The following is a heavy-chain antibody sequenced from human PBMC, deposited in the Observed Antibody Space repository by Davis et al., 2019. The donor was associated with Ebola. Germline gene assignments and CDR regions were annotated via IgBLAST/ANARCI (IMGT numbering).Heavy chain of an antibody. CDR2: IYPGDSDT. Sequence: GESLKISCKGSGYSFTSYWIGWVRQMPGKGLEWMGIIYPGDSDTRYSPSFQGQVTISADKSISTAYLQWSSLKASDTAMYYCARRGPTYCSSTSCPSFAFDIWGQGTMVTVSS. CDR3: ARRGPTYCSSTSCPSFAFDI. CDR1: GYSFTSYW. V-gene: IGHV5-51*01. J-gene: IGHJ3*02. D-gene: IGHD2-2*01.